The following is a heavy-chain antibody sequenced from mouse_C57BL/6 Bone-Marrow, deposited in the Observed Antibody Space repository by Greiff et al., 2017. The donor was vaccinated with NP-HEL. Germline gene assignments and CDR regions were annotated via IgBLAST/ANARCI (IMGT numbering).Heavy chain of an antibody. CDR3: ARERDSSAGCAY. V-gene: IGHV1-69*01. D-gene: IGHD3-2*02. J-gene: IGHJ3*01. CDR2: IDPSDSYT. CDR1: GYTFTSYW. Sequence: VQLQQPGAELVMPGASVKLSCKASGYTFTSYWMHWVKQRPGQGLEWFGEIDPSDSYTNYNQKFKGKSTLTVDKSSSTAYMQRSSLTSEDSAVYYCARERDSSAGCAYWGQGTLVTVSA.